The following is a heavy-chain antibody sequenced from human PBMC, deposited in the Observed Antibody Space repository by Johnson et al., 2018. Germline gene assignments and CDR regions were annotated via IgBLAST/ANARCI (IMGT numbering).Heavy chain of an antibody. J-gene: IGHJ6*02. CDR2: ISGSGGST. CDR1: GFTFSSYA. V-gene: IGHV3-23*01. Sequence: VQSGGSLRLSCAASGFTFSSYAMSWVRQAPGKGLEWVSAISGSGGSTYYADSVKGRFTISRDNSKNTLYLQMNSLKTEDTAVYYCTSQHHYYDILTRYRNYYYYYGMDVWGQGTTVTVSS. D-gene: IGHD3-9*01. CDR3: TSQHHYYDILTRYRNYYYYYGMDV.